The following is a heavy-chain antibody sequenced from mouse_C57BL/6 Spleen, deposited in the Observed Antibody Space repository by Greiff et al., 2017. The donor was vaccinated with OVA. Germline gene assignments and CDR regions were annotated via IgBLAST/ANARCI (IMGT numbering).Heavy chain of an antibody. CDR2: IYPGDGDT. CDR1: GYAFSSSW. Sequence: QVQLQQSGPELVKPGASVKISCKASGYAFSSSWMNWVKQRPGKGLEWIGRIYPGDGDTNYNGKFKGKATLTADKSSSTAYMQLSSLTSEDSAVYFCARSLFSTLVAKDYAMDYWGQGTSVTVSS. D-gene: IGHD1-1*01. J-gene: IGHJ4*01. CDR3: ARSLFSTLVAKDYAMDY. V-gene: IGHV1-82*01.